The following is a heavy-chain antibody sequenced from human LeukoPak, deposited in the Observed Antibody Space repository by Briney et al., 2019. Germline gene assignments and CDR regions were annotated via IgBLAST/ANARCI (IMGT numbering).Heavy chain of an antibody. D-gene: IGHD3-22*01. CDR3: ARDSSPSYYDSSGLLDY. CDR2: INSDGSST. CDR1: GFTFSSYS. J-gene: IGHJ4*02. Sequence: GGSLRLSCAASGFTFSSYSMNWVRQAPGKGLVWVSRINSDGSSTSYADSVKGRFTISRDNAKNTLYLQMNSLRAEDTAVYYCARDSSPSYYDSSGLLDYWGQGTLVTVSS. V-gene: IGHV3-74*01.